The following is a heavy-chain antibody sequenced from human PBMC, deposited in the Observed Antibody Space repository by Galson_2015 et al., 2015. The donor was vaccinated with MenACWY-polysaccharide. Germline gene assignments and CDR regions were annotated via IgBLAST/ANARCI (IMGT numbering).Heavy chain of an antibody. Sequence: VSGGSISRSSHYWGWIRPPPGKGLEWIGRIYDSGKTYYNPSLKSRGTISVDTSRNQFSLKLSSVTAADTAVYWCARDSHYYGSGSHGWFDPWGQGILVTVSS. V-gene: IGHV4-39*07. CDR2: IYDSGKT. CDR3: ARDSHYYGSGSHGWFDP. J-gene: IGHJ5*02. D-gene: IGHD3-10*01. CDR1: GGSISRSSHY.